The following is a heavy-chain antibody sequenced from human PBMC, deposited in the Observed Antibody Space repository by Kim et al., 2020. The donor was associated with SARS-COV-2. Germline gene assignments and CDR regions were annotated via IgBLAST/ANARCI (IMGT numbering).Heavy chain of an antibody. V-gene: IGHV1-69*04. Sequence: SVKVSCKASGGTFSSYAISGVRQAPGQGLEWMGRIIPILGIANYAQKFQGRVTITADKSTSTAYMELSSLRSEDTAVYYCARDPPAMVRGVINSNWFDPWGQGTLVTVSS. D-gene: IGHD3-10*01. J-gene: IGHJ5*02. CDR2: IIPILGIA. CDR1: GGTFSSYA. CDR3: ARDPPAMVRGVINSNWFDP.